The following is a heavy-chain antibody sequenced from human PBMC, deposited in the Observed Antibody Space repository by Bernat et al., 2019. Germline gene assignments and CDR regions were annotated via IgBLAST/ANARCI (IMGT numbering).Heavy chain of an antibody. J-gene: IGHJ4*02. D-gene: IGHD2-2*01. CDR3: ARLGYCSSTSCYVQEGVDY. Sequence: QVQLQESGPGLVKPSETLSLTCTVSGGSISSYYWSWIRQPPGKGLEWIGYIYYSGSTNYNPSLKSRVTISVDTSKNQFSLKLSSVTAADTAMYYCARLGYCSSTSCYVQEGVDYWGQGTLVTVSS. CDR2: IYYSGST. V-gene: IGHV4-59*08. CDR1: GGSISSYY.